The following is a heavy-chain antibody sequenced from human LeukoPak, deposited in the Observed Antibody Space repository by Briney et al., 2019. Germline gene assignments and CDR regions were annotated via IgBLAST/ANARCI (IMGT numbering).Heavy chain of an antibody. V-gene: IGHV4-34*01. CDR1: GGSFNGYY. D-gene: IGHD2-8*02. CDR3: ARQEGTEDY. J-gene: IGHJ4*02. Sequence: SETLSLTCAVYGGSFNGYYCSWIRQPPGKGLEWIGEINHSGSTNYNPSLKSRVTISVDASKNQFSLKLTSVTAAATAVYYCARQEGTEDYWGQGTLVTVSS. CDR2: INHSGST.